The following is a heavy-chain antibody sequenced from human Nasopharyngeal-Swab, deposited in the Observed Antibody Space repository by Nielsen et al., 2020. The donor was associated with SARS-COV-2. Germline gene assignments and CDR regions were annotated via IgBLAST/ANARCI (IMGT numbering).Heavy chain of an antibody. Sequence: SVKISCNASGGTFSSYAISWVRQAPGQGLEWRGGIITIFGTANYAQKFQVRVTITADESTSTAYMELSSLRSEDTAVYYCARGRDVYPRSSDAFDIWGQGTMVTVSS. CDR2: IITIFGTA. CDR1: GGTFSSYA. J-gene: IGHJ3*02. V-gene: IGHV1-69*13. CDR3: ARGRDVYPRSSDAFDI. D-gene: IGHD5-24*01.